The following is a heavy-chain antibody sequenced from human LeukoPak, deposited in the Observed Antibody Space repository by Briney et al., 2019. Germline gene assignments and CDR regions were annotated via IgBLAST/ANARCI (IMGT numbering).Heavy chain of an antibody. V-gene: IGHV1-2*02. CDR2: INPNSGGT. D-gene: IGHD3-22*01. J-gene: IGHJ4*02. CDR3: ARVSYYDSSGYFDY. CDR1: GYTFTGYY. Sequence: ASVKVSCKASGYTFTGYYMHWVRQAPGQGLEWMGWINPNSGGTNYAQKFQGRVTMTRDTSISTAYMELGRLRSDDTAVYYCARVSYYDSSGYFDYWGQGTLVTVSS.